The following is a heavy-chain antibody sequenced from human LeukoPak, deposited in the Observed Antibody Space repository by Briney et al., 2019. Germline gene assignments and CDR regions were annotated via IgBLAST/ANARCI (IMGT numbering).Heavy chain of an antibody. J-gene: IGHJ4*02. CDR1: GFTFSIYA. CDR3: VHSIRWNYFDY. D-gene: IGHD4-23*01. Sequence: GGSLRLSCSASGFTFSIYAMHCVRQAPGKGLEYVSTISSNGGSTYYADSVKDRFTISRDNSKNTLYLQMSSLRPEDTAVYYCVHSIRWNYFDYWGQGTLVTVSS. CDR2: ISSNGGST. V-gene: IGHV3-64D*06.